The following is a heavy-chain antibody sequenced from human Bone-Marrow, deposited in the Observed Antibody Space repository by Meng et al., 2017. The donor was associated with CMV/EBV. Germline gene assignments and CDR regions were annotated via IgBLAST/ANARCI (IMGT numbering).Heavy chain of an antibody. CDR1: GFTFSSYS. CDR3: ARDRGYGGNSNIVAY. CDR2: ISSSSSYI. D-gene: IGHD4-23*01. V-gene: IGHV3-21*01. Sequence: GGSLRLSCAASGFTFSSYSMNWVRQAPGKGLEWVSSISSSSSYIYYADSVKGRFTISRDNAKNSLYLQMNSLRAEDTAVYFCARDRGYGGNSNIVAYWGQGTLVTVSS. J-gene: IGHJ4*02.